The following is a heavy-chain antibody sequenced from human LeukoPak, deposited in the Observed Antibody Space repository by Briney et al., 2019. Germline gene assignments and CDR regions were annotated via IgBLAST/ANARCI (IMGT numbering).Heavy chain of an antibody. D-gene: IGHD4-23*01. V-gene: IGHV4-39*01. CDR2: LYYSGST. Sequence: PSETLSLTCTVSGASISSSSYYWGWIRQPPGKGLEWIGSLYYSGSTYYNPSLKSRVTISVDTSKNQFSLKVSSVTAADTAVYYCARRGNSGRSFDYWGQGTLVTVSS. CDR3: ARRGNSGRSFDY. CDR1: GASISSSSYY. J-gene: IGHJ4*02.